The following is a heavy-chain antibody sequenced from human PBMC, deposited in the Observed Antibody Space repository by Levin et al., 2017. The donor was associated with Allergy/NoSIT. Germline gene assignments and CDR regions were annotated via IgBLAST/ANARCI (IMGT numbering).Heavy chain of an antibody. D-gene: IGHD6-13*01. V-gene: IGHV3-11*05. J-gene: IGHJ6*02. CDR3: ARDLWVAAAGSTGQDYYYYYGMDV. CDR1: GFTFSDYY. Sequence: GESLKISCAASGFTFSDYYMSWIRQAPGKGLEWVSYISSSSSYTNYADSVKGRFTISRDNAKNSLYLQMNSLRAEDTAVYYCARDLWVAAAGSTGQDYYYYYGMDVWGQGTTVTVSS. CDR2: ISSSSSYT.